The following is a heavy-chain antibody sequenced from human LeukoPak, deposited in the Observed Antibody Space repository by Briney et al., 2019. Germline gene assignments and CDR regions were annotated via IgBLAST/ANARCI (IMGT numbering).Heavy chain of an antibody. CDR1: GYTFTNYG. CDR3: AISQGSYYDTSGYLGGDY. Sequence: EASVTVSCKASGYTFTNYGIFWVPQAPGQGLEWMGWFSAYSGNTNYAQKLQGRVTMTTETSTSTAYMELESLRSDDTAVYYCAISQGSYYDTSGYLGGDYWGQGTLVTVSS. V-gene: IGHV1-18*01. D-gene: IGHD3-22*01. CDR2: FSAYSGNT. J-gene: IGHJ4*02.